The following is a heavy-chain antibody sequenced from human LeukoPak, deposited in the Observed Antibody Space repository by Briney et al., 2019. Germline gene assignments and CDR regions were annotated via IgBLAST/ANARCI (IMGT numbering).Heavy chain of an antibody. V-gene: IGHV3-66*01. CDR1: GFTVSSNY. D-gene: IGHD4-17*01. J-gene: IGHJ4*02. Sequence: PGGSLRLSCAASGFTVSSNYMSWVRQAQGKGLEWVSVIYSDSGGSTYYADSVKGRFTMSRDNSKNTLYLHMNSLRAEDTAVYYCARGFTHDYGDYFDYWGQGTLVTVSS. CDR3: ARGFTHDYGDYFDY. CDR2: IYSDSGGST.